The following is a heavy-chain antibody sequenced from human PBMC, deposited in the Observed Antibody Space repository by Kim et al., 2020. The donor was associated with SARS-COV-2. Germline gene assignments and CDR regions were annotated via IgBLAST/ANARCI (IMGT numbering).Heavy chain of an antibody. V-gene: IGHV3-11*01. Sequence: RYYADSLKGRFTISRDNSKNSLYLQMNSLRAEDTAVYYCARSGGLITLDYWGQGTLVTVSS. D-gene: IGHD1-20*01. CDR2: R. J-gene: IGHJ4*02. CDR3: ARSGGLITLDY.